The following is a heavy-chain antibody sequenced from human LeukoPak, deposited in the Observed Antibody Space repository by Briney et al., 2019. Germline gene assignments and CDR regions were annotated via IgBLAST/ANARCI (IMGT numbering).Heavy chain of an antibody. CDR2: INPNSGGT. D-gene: IGHD2-15*01. Sequence: ASVKVSCKASGYTFTGYYMHWVRQAPGQGLEWMGWINPNSGGTNYAQKFQGRVTMTRDTSISTAYMELSRLRSDDTAVYYCARDPAYIVVVVAASPAGWFDPWGQGTLVTVSS. CDR1: GYTFTGYY. J-gene: IGHJ5*02. CDR3: ARDPAYIVVVVAASPAGWFDP. V-gene: IGHV1-2*02.